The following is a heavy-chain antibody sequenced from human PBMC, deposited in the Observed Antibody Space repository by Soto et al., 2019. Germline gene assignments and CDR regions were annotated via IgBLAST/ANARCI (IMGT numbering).Heavy chain of an antibody. CDR1: GGTFNSYA. D-gene: IGHD2-2*01. J-gene: IGHJ4*02. CDR3: ARDSRAAVVPSTTAEFDY. Sequence: QVQLVQSGAEVKKPGSSVKVSCKVSGGTFNSYAISWVRQAPGQGLEWMGGIVPIFGTANYAQKFQGRVTITADRSTSTAYMEWTRLTSEDTAVYYCARDSRAAVVPSTTAEFDYWGQGTLVTVSS. CDR2: IVPIFGTA. V-gene: IGHV1-69*06.